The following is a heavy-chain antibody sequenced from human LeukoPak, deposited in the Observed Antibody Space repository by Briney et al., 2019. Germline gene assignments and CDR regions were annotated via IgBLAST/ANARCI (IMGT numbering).Heavy chain of an antibody. V-gene: IGHV1-2*02. J-gene: IGHJ5*02. CDR2: INPISGGT. CDR1: GYTFTGYY. D-gene: IGHD6-13*01. CDR3: ARVWYISSPRREFWFDP. Sequence: ASVKVSCKASGYTFTGYYMHWVRQAPGQGLEWMGWINPISGGTEYAQKFQGRVTITRDPSISTAYMELSRLRSDDTAVYYCARVWYISSPRREFWFDPGGQGTLVTVSS.